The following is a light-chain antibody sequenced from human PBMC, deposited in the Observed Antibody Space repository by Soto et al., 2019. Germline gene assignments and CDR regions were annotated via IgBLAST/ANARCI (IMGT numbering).Light chain of an antibody. Sequence: EIVLTQSPATLSLSPGERATLSCRASQSVSSYLAWYQQKPVQAPRLLIYDASNRATGIPARFSGSGSATDFTLTISSLEPEDFAVYYCQQRGNWPPTFGQGTKLEIK. CDR1: QSVSSY. V-gene: IGKV3-11*01. CDR3: QQRGNWPPT. J-gene: IGKJ2*01. CDR2: DAS.